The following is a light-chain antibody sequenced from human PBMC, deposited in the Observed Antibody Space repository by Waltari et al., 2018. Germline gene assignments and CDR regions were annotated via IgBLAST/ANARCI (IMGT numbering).Light chain of an antibody. CDR1: QSVSSN. V-gene: IGKV3-15*01. CDR3: QQYNNWPPA. CDR2: GAS. Sequence: IVMMQSTATLSVSPGARDNLSCRASQSVSSNLAWYQQKPGQAPRLLIYGASTRATGIPARFSGSGSGTEFTLTISSLQSEDFAVYYCQQYNNWPPAFGQGTKVEIK. J-gene: IGKJ1*01.